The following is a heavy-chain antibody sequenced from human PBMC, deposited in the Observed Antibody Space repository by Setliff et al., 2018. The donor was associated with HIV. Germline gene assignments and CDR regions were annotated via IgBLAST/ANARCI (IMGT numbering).Heavy chain of an antibody. V-gene: IGHV4-59*12. CDR1: GGSISGFY. J-gene: IGHJ4*02. CDR3: ARDSRGSGNFDF. CDR2: IYDSGAT. D-gene: IGHD3-10*01. Sequence: SETLSLTCTVSGGSISGFYWSWIRQSPGNGLEWIGWIYDSGATKYNPFFESRGTISRDMSKNQFSLRLTSVTAADTAVYYCARDSRGSGNFDFWGQGTLVTVSS.